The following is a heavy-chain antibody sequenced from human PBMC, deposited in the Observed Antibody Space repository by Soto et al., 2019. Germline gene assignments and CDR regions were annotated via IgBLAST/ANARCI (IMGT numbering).Heavy chain of an antibody. CDR2: IKSKTDGGTT. V-gene: IGHV3-15*01. CDR3: TTDSSSSLYYYYYMDV. D-gene: IGHD6-6*01. Sequence: GGSLRLSCAASGFTFSNAWMSWVRQAPGKGLEWVGRIKSKTDGGTTDYAAPVKGRFTISRDDSKNTLYLQMNSLKTEDTAVYYCTTDSSSSLYYYYYMDVWGKGTTVTVSS. J-gene: IGHJ6*03. CDR1: GFTFSNAW.